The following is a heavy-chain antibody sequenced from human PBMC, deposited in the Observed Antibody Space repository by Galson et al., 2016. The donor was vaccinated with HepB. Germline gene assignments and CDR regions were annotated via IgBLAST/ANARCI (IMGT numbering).Heavy chain of an antibody. D-gene: IGHD3-10*01. CDR3: AKPPSGEDDAFHI. CDR1: GFSFSSYV. V-gene: IGHV3-30*18. CDR2: ISYDGKTK. Sequence: LRLSCAASGFSFSSYVMHWVRQAPGKGLEWVAVISYDGKTKFYGDSVKGRFTISRDHSKSTLYLQMNSLRVEDTAVYFCAKPPSGEDDAFHIWGQGTLVTVSS. J-gene: IGHJ3*02.